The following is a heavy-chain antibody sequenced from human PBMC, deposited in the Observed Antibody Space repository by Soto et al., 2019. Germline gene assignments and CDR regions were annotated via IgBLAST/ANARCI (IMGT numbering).Heavy chain of an antibody. V-gene: IGHV4-30-4*01. CDR3: ARGQRFLEWLPSIGYYFDY. J-gene: IGHJ4*02. CDR1: GGSISSGDYY. D-gene: IGHD3-3*01. Sequence: SETLSLTCTVSGGSISSGDYYWSWIRQPPGKGLEWIGYIYYIGSTYYNPSLKSRVTISVDTSKNQFSLKLSSVTAADTAVFYCARGQRFLEWLPSIGYYFDYWGQGTLVTVSS. CDR2: IYYIGST.